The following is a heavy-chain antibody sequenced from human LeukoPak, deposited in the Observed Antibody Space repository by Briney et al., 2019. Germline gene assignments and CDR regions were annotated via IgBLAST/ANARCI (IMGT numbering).Heavy chain of an antibody. CDR1: GFTFSK. V-gene: IGHV3-48*03. J-gene: IGHJ4*02. Sequence: GGSLRLSCEVSGFTFSKMNWVRQAPGKGLEWVSYISTRGSTIYYADSVKGRFTISRDNAKNSLYLQMNSLRADDTALYYCVRVDYNNYIDSWGQGTLVTVSS. D-gene: IGHD4-11*01. CDR3: VRVDYNNYIDS. CDR2: ISTRGSTI.